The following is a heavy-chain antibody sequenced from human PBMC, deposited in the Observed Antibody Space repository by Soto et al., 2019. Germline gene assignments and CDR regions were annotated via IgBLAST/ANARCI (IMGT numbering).Heavy chain of an antibody. J-gene: IGHJ4*02. CDR2: GYYNGIA. D-gene: IGHD7-27*01. Sequence: LAETLSLTGTVSGGSINNHDGSWIRQPPGKGLERLGYGYYNGIANYNPSLKSRVTMSVDTAKSRLCLNLTSLTGADTALYYWTRPNWSSEDCGQAALLSLTS. CDR1: GGSINNHD. CDR3: TRPNWSSED. V-gene: IGHV4-59*11.